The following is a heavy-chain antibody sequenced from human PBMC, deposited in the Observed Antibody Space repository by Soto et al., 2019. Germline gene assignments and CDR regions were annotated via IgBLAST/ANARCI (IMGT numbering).Heavy chain of an antibody. D-gene: IGHD3-10*01. V-gene: IGHV3-23*01. CDR3: ARDQDYYGSGTSGLDV. CDR1: GFTFSSYA. Sequence: PGGSLRLSCAASGFTFSSYAMSWVRQAPGKGLEWVSAISGSGGSTYYADSVKGRFSISRDNAKNTVYLLMNSLRAEDTAVYYCARDQDYYGSGTSGLDVWGQGTTVTVSS. J-gene: IGHJ6*02. CDR2: ISGSGGST.